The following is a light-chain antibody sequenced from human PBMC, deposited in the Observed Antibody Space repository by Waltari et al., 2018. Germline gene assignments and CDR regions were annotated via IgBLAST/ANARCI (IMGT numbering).Light chain of an antibody. CDR2: SNN. J-gene: IGLJ3*02. Sequence: QSVLTQPPSASGTPGQRVTISCSGSSSNIGSNTVNWYQQLPGTAPKLLSYSNNRRPSGVPDRCSGSKSGTSASLAISGLQSEDEADYYCAAWDDSLNGRVFGGGTKLTVL. CDR1: SSNIGSNT. V-gene: IGLV1-44*01. CDR3: AAWDDSLNGRV.